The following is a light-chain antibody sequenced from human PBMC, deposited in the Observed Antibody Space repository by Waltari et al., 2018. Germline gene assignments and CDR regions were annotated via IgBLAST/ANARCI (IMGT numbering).Light chain of an antibody. Sequence: EIVLTHSPGTLSLFPGERATLSCRARQSVTSIYLAWYQQKPGQAPRLLIYCASHRATGIPDRFSGSGSGINFTLTINRLEPEDSGMYYCQQYESSPPITFGQGTRLDIK. CDR2: CAS. CDR1: QSVTSIY. J-gene: IGKJ5*01. V-gene: IGKV3-20*01. CDR3: QQYESSPPIT.